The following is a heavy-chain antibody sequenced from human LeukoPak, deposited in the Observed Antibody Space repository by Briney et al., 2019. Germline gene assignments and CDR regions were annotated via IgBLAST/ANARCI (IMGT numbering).Heavy chain of an antibody. J-gene: IGHJ4*02. Sequence: PGGSLRLSCAASGFTFSSYEMNWIRQAPGKGLLWVGSVYSPVRTHYNPSLQSRVSMSLDTSRSQFSLRLSSVTAADTALYFCGRLLGAARTGYFDSWGQGIMVTVSS. CDR1: GFTFSSYE. V-gene: IGHV4-39*01. CDR3: GRLLGAARTGYFDS. CDR2: VYSPVRT. D-gene: IGHD1-1*01.